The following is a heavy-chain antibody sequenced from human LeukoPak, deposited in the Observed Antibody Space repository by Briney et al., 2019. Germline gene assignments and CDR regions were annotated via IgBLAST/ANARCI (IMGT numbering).Heavy chain of an antibody. CDR2: ISYDGSNK. Sequence: PGRSLRLSCAASGFTFSSYGMHWVRQAPGKGLEWVAVISYDGSNKYYADSVKGRFTISRDNSKNTLYLQMNSLRAEDTAVYYCAKDRLDVVVPAAPDYWGQGTLVTVSS. J-gene: IGHJ4*02. CDR1: GFTFSSYG. V-gene: IGHV3-30*18. CDR3: AKDRLDVVVPAAPDY. D-gene: IGHD2-2*01.